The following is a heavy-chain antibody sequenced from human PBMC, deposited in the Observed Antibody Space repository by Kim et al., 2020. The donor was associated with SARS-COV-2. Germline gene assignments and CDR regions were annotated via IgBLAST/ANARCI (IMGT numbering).Heavy chain of an antibody. J-gene: IGHJ4*02. V-gene: IGHV3-11*01. Sequence: ADPVKGRFTISRDNAKNSLNLQMNSLGAEETAVYYCARVGSTVAAGSIDYWGQGTLVTVSS. CDR3: ARVGSTVAAGSIDY. D-gene: IGHD6-13*01.